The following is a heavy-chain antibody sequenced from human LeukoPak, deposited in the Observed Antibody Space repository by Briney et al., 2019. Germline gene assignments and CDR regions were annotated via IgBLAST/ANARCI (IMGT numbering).Heavy chain of an antibody. J-gene: IGHJ3*02. D-gene: IGHD3-16*01. CDR3: AKRKAGGYALDI. V-gene: IGHV3-9*01. CDR1: GFSFDDYA. CDR2: ISWSSVSI. Sequence: GGSLRLSCAALGFSFDDYAMYWVRQAPGKGLEWVSGISWSSVSIGYADSVKGRFTISRDNAKNSLYLQMNSQKAEDTALYYCAKRKAGGYALDIWGQGTMVTVSS.